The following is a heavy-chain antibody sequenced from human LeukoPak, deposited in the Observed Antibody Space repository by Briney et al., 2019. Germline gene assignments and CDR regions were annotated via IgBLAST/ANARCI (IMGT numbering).Heavy chain of an antibody. Sequence: SETLSLTCTVSGGSISSYYWSWIRQPPGKGLEWIGYIDYSGSTYYNPSLKSRVTISVDTSKKQFSLKLSSVTAADTAVYYCARGLRPPIAAAGTFDYWGQGTLVTVSS. D-gene: IGHD6-13*01. CDR3: ARGLRPPIAAAGTFDY. J-gene: IGHJ4*02. CDR1: GGSISSYY. V-gene: IGHV4-59*01. CDR2: IDYSGST.